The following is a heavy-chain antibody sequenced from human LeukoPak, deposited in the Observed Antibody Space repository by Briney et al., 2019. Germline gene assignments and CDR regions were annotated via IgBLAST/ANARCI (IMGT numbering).Heavy chain of an antibody. CDR3: ARDVSLITARPRFVDY. CDR1: GYIFTAYY. J-gene: IGHJ4*02. V-gene: IGHV1-2*02. CDR2: INPNSGGT. Sequence: ASVKVSCKASGYIFTAYYMHWVRQAPGQGLEWMGWINPNSGGTNYAQKFQGRVTMTRDTSISTAYMELSLRSDDTAVYYCARDVSLITARPRFVDYWGQGTLVTVSS. D-gene: IGHD6-6*01.